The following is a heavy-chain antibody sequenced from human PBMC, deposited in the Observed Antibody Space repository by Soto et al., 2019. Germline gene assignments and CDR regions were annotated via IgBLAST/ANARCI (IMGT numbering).Heavy chain of an antibody. V-gene: IGHV1-69*01. J-gene: IGHJ4*02. Sequence: QVQLVQSGAEVKKPGSSVKVSCKASGGTFSSYAISWLRQAPGQGLEWMGGIIPIFGTANYAQKFQGRVTITADESTSTAYMELSSLSSEDTAVYYCARGVEDIVVVPAAPRRYFDYWGPGTLVNVSS. CDR1: GGTFSSYA. D-gene: IGHD2-2*01. CDR3: ARGVEDIVVVPAAPRRYFDY. CDR2: IIPIFGTA.